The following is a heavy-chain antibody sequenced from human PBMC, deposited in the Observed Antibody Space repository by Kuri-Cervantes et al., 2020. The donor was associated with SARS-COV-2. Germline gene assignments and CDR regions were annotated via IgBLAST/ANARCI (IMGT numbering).Heavy chain of an antibody. CDR3: ARVIIAVAGTDAFDI. V-gene: IGHV1-2*02. D-gene: IGHD6-19*01. CDR1: GYTFTGYY. J-gene: IGHJ3*02. Sequence: ASVKVSCKASGYTFTGYYMHWVRQAPGQGLEWMGWINPNSGGTNYAQKFQGRVTMTRDTSTSTAYMELRSLRSDDTAVYYCARVIIAVAGTDAFDIWGQGTMVTVSS. CDR2: INPNSGGT.